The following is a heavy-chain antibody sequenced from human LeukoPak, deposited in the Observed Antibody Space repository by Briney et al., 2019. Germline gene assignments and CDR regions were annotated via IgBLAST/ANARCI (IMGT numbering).Heavy chain of an antibody. CDR1: GFTFSSYW. J-gene: IGHJ4*02. V-gene: IGHV3-7*01. CDR3: ARDLMIVMVEEEGLADY. CDR2: INQDGSEK. D-gene: IGHD3-22*01. Sequence: GGSLRLSCAASGFTFSSYWMSWVRQAPGKGLEWVANINQDGSEKYYVDSVKGRFTISRDNAKNSVYLQMNSLRAEDTAVYYCARDLMIVMVEEEGLADYWGQGTLVTVSS.